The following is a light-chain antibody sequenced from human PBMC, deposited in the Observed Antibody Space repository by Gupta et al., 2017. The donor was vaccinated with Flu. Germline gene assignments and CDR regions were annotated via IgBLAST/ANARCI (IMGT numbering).Light chain of an antibody. J-gene: IGKJ5*01. CDR1: QSVSSY. CDR3: QQLSNWPPIT. CDR2: DAS. Sequence: ERATLSCRASQSVSSYLAWYQQKPGQAPRLLIYDASNSATGIPARFSGSGSGTDFTLTISSLEPEDFAVYYCQQLSNWPPITFGQGTRLEIK. V-gene: IGKV3-11*01.